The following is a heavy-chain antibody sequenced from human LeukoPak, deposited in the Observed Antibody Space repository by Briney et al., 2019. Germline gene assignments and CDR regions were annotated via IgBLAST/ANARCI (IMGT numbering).Heavy chain of an antibody. J-gene: IGHJ4*02. Sequence: GRPLRLSCAASKFTFSHYGMHWVRQAPGKGLQWVAVIWSDGTNQYYADSVKGRFTISRDNSNNMVHLQMNSLRVDDTGVYYCARDAQRGFDYSNSLEYWGQGALVTVSS. V-gene: IGHV3-33*01. CDR1: KFTFSHYG. CDR2: IWSDGTNQ. D-gene: IGHD4-11*01. CDR3: ARDAQRGFDYSNSLEY.